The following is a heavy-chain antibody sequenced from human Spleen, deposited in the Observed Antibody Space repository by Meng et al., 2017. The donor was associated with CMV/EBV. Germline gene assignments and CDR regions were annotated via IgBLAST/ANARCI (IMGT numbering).Heavy chain of an antibody. CDR1: GGSVSSGSYY. Sequence: SETLSLTCTVSGGSVSSGSYYWSWIRQPPGKVLEWIGYIYYSGSTNHNPSLKSRVTISVDTSKNQFSLKLSSVTAADTAGYYCAREMGGYCSSTSCYTRPYNWFDPWGQGTLVTVSS. J-gene: IGHJ5*02. CDR3: AREMGGYCSSTSCYTRPYNWFDP. D-gene: IGHD2-2*02. V-gene: IGHV4-61*01. CDR2: IYYSGST.